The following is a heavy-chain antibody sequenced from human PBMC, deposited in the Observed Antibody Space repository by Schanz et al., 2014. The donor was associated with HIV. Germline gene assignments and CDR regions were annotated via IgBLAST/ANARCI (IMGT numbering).Heavy chain of an antibody. V-gene: IGHV1-46*01. J-gene: IGHJ5*02. CDR2: INPSGGST. D-gene: IGHD2-2*02. CDR1: GDTFSIYA. Sequence: QVQLVQSGAEVKKPGSSVKVSCKASGDTFSIYAISWVRQAPGQGLEWMGIINPSGGSTSYAQKFQGRVTMTRDTSTSTVYMELSSLRSEDTAVYYCARSPEYLGWFDPWGQGTQVTVSS. CDR3: ARSPEYLGWFDP.